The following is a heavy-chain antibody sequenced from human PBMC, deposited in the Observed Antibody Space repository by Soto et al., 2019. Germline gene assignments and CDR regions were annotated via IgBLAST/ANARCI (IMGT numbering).Heavy chain of an antibody. Sequence: GESLKISCKGSGYSFTSYWIGWVRQMPGKGLEWMGIIYPGDSDTRYSPSFQGQVTISADKSISTAYLQWSSLKASDTAMYYCARQEGLVTNLGPWFDPWGQGTLVTVS. CDR2: IYPGDSDT. J-gene: IGHJ5*02. V-gene: IGHV5-51*01. CDR3: ARQEGLVTNLGPWFDP. D-gene: IGHD2-15*01. CDR1: GYSFTSYW.